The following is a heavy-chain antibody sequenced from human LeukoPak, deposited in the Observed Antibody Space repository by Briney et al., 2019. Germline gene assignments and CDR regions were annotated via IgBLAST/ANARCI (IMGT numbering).Heavy chain of an antibody. CDR1: GFTFSSYS. CDR3: ARDGVTMVRGVKVLDYYYYYMDV. D-gene: IGHD3-10*01. CDR2: ISSSSSYI. V-gene: IGHV3-21*01. J-gene: IGHJ6*03. Sequence: GGSLRLSCAASGFTFSSYSMNWVRQAPGKGLEWVSSISSSSSYIYYADSVKGRFTISRDNAKNSLYLQMNSLRAEDTAVYYCARDGVTMVRGVKVLDYYYYYMDVWGKGTTVTISS.